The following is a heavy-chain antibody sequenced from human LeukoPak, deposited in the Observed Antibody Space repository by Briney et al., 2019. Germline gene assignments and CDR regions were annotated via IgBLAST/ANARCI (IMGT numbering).Heavy chain of an antibody. CDR2: FDPEDGET. D-gene: IGHD3-22*01. Sequence: ASVKVSCKVSGYTLTELSMHWVRQAPGKGLEWMGGFDPEDGETIYAQKFQGRVTMTEDTSTDTAYMELSSLRSEDTAVYYCAADYYDSSGYSLDYWGQGTLVTVSS. V-gene: IGHV1-24*01. CDR3: AADYYDSSGYSLDY. CDR1: GYTLTELS. J-gene: IGHJ4*02.